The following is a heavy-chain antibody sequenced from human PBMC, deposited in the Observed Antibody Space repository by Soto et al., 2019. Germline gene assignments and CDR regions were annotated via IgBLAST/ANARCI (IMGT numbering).Heavy chain of an antibody. J-gene: IGHJ6*04. CDR1: GYTFISYG. CDR3: ARNDAGIYGVQNYGLDV. D-gene: IGHD4-17*01. Sequence: ASVKVSCKASGYTFISYGISWVRQAPGQGLEWLGWISAYSGNTKYAQKFQGRVTMTTDTSTSTAYMELRSLRSDDTAVYYCARNDAGIYGVQNYGLDVWGKGTTVT. CDR2: ISAYSGNT. V-gene: IGHV1-18*01.